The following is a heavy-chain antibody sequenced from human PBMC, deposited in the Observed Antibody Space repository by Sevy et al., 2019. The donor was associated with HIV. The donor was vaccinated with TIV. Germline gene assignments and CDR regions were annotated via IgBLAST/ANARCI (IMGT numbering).Heavy chain of an antibody. CDR3: AGENAWGRGYS. D-gene: IGHD1-26*01. Sequence: SETLSLTCTVSGGSITSLYWNWIRQPPGKGLEWIANVYYKGHINYNPSLKSRVTLSLDTSKNQFSLRLSSVTAADTAMYYCAGENAWGRGYSWGQGTLVTVSS. CDR1: GGSITSLY. CDR2: VYYKGHI. V-gene: IGHV4-59*08. J-gene: IGHJ4*02.